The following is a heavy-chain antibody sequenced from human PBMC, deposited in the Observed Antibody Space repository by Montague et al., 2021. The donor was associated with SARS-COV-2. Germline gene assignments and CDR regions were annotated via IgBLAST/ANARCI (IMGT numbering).Heavy chain of an antibody. Sequence: SETLSLTCTVSGGSISSYYWSWIRQPPGKGLEWIGYIYYSGSTNYNPPLKSRVTISVDTSKNQFSLQLSSVTAADTAVYYCARAIGSMYSSGWYYYYYGMDDWGQGTTVTVSS. CDR2: IYYSGST. CDR3: ARAIGSMYSSGWYYYYYGMDD. D-gene: IGHD6-19*01. J-gene: IGHJ6*02. V-gene: IGHV4-59*01. CDR1: GGSISSYY.